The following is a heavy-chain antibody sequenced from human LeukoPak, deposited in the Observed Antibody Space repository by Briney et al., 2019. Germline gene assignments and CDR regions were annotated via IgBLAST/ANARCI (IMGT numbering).Heavy chain of an antibody. CDR2: IKQLGTEK. D-gene: IGHD1-26*01. CDR3: SREVTIGPPTRFDP. J-gene: IGHJ5*02. Sequence: WGSLRLSCTASGFTFSNHCLSWVRQAPGKGLEWVGNIKQLGTEKYYVDSVKGRFSISRDNANNSVYLQMNSLRAGDTAVYYCSREVTIGPPTRFDPWGQGTLVTVSS. V-gene: IGHV3-7*01. CDR1: GFTFSNHC.